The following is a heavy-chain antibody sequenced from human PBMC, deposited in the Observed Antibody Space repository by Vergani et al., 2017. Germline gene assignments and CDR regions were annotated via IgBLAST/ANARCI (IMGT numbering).Heavy chain of an antibody. CDR1: GFTFSSYD. D-gene: IGHD3-16*01. J-gene: IGHJ4*02. CDR2: ITGSGGST. Sequence: EVQLLESGGALVQPGGSLRLSCATSGFTFSSYDMSWVRQAPGRGREWVSGITGSGGSTYYADSVKGRFTSSRDNSKNTLDLQMNSLRAEDTAIYYCAKDLATFDHWGQGTLVTVSS. CDR3: AKDLATFDH. V-gene: IGHV3-23*01.